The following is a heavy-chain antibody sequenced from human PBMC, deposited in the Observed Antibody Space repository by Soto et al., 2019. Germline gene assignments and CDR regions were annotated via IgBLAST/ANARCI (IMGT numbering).Heavy chain of an antibody. CDR1: GYPVTAYY. D-gene: IGHD3-3*01. Sequence: QLHLVQSGAVVKKPGASVTVSCSASGYPVTAYYMHWVRQAPGRGLEWMEGINPATGAAKYTQTFQGRVTMTRDPSTSTVFMELSGLTSEDTAVFYWARGGGVGVAGSAAFDMWGQGTLVTVSS. CDR2: INPATGAA. V-gene: IGHV1-2*02. J-gene: IGHJ3*02. CDR3: ARGGGVGVAGSAAFDM.